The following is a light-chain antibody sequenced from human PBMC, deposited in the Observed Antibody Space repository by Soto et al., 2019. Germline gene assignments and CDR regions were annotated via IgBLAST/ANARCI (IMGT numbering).Light chain of an antibody. J-gene: IGLJ3*02. CDR2: DVT. Sequence: QSVLTQPPSASGSPGQSVTISCTGTSSDIGGHNYVSWYQQHPGKAPKLVIYDVTKRPSGVPGRFSGSKSGNTASLTVYGLRAEDVADYYCSSFGVPDKVFGGGTNVTVL. CDR1: SSDIGGHNY. CDR3: SSFGVPDKV. V-gene: IGLV2-8*01.